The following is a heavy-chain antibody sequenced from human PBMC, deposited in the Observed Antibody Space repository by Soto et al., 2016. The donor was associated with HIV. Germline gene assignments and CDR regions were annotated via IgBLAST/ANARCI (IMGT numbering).Heavy chain of an antibody. CDR3: ARIEQVKGAFDV. V-gene: IGHV3-33*01. D-gene: IGHD6-13*01. Sequence: VQLVESGGGVVQPGRSLRLSCAASGFTFSRYGMHWVRQAPGKGLEWVAIIWYDGSNKYYADSVKGRFTISRDNSKNTLYLQMNSLRAEDTAVYYCARIEQVKGAFDVWGQRDNGHRLF. CDR2: IWYDGSNK. CDR1: GFTFSRYG. J-gene: IGHJ3*01.